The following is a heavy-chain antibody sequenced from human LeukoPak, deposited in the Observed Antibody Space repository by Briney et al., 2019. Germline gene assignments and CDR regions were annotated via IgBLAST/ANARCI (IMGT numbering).Heavy chain of an antibody. D-gene: IGHD2-21*01. CDR3: ARWHSHGRYFDY. V-gene: IGHV4-59*01. CDR1: GGSIGNYC. CDR2: FCDSGNT. Sequence: SETLSLTCAVSGGSIGNYCWNWIRQPPGKGLEWIGYFCDSGNTDYKPSLKSRVSMSLDTSKNQLSLKMTSATAADTAVYFCARWHSHGRYFDYWGQGVLVTVSS. J-gene: IGHJ4*02.